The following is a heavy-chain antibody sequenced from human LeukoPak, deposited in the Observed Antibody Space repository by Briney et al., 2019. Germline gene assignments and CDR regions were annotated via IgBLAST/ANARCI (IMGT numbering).Heavy chain of an antibody. J-gene: IGHJ4*02. V-gene: IGHV3-23*01. D-gene: IGHD3-10*01. CDR3: AKDQISWFGELLPSDY. CDR1: VFTFSSYA. Sequence: PGGSLRLSCAASVFTFSSYAMSWVPQAPGKGLEWVSAISGSGGSTYYADSVKGRFTISRHNSKNTLYLQMNSLRAEDTAVYYCAKDQISWFGELLPSDYWGQGTLVTVSS. CDR2: ISGSGGST.